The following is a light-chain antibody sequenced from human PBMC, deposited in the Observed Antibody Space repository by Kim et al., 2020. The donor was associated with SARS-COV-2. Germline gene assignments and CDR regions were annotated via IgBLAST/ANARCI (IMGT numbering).Light chain of an antibody. CDR1: QSISSY. CDR3: QYSYSTSR. V-gene: IGKV1-39*01. Sequence: DIQMTQSPSSLSASVGDRVTITCRASQSISSYLNWYQQKPGKAPKLLIYAASSLQSGVPSRFSGSGSGTDFTLTSSSLQPEDVATYYCQYSYSTSRFGQGTKVDIK. CDR2: AAS. J-gene: IGKJ1*01.